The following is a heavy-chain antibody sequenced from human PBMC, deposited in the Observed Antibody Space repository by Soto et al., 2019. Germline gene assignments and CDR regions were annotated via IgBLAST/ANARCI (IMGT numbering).Heavy chain of an antibody. V-gene: IGHV4-59*01. D-gene: IGHD4-4*01. Sequence: SETLSLTCTVSGGSISSYYWSWIRQPPGKGLEWIGYIYYSGSTNYNPSLKSRVTISVDTSKNQFSLKLSSVTAADTAVYYCARTHYSSYGADWFDPWGQGTLVTVSS. J-gene: IGHJ5*02. CDR1: GGSISSYY. CDR2: IYYSGST. CDR3: ARTHYSSYGADWFDP.